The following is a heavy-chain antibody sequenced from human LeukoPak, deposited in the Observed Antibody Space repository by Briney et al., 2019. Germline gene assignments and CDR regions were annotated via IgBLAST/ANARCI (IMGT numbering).Heavy chain of an antibody. CDR1: GGSISSGSYY. CDR3: ARQNRGEWLRWGKAFDI. CDR2: IYTSGST. Sequence: SETLSLTCTVSGGSISSGSYYWSWIRQPAGKGLEWIGRIYTSGSTNYNPSLKSRVTISVDTSKNQFSLKLSSVTAADTAVYYCARQNRGEWLRWGKAFDIWGQGTMVTVSS. D-gene: IGHD5-12*01. V-gene: IGHV4-61*02. J-gene: IGHJ3*02.